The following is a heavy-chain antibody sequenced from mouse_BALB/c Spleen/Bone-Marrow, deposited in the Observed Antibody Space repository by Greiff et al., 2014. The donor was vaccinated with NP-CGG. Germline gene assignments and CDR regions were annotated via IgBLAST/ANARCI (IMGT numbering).Heavy chain of an antibody. D-gene: IGHD2-10*02. J-gene: IGHJ2*01. V-gene: IGHV14-4*02. CDR2: IDPENGDT. Sequence: VHLKESGAELVRSGASVKLSCTASGFNIKDYYMHWVKQRPEQGLEWIGWIDPENGDTEYAPKFQGKATMTADTSSNTAYLQLSSLTSEDTAVYYCNEGYGNYGYWGQGTTLTVSS. CDR3: NEGYGNYGY. CDR1: GFNIKDYY.